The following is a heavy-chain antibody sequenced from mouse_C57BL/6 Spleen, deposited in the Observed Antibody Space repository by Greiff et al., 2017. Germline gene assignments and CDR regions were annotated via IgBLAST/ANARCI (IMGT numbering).Heavy chain of an antibody. D-gene: IGHD1-1*01. CDR3: ARRGTYYYGSPYYFDY. J-gene: IGHJ2*01. Sequence: VQLQQPGAELVRPGSSVKLSCKASGYTFTSYWMHWVKPRPIQGLEWIGNIDPSDSETHYNQKFKDKATLTVDKSSSTAYMQLSSLTSEDSAVYYCARRGTYYYGSPYYFDYWGQGTTLTVSS. CDR2: IDPSDSET. CDR1: GYTFTSYW. V-gene: IGHV1-52*01.